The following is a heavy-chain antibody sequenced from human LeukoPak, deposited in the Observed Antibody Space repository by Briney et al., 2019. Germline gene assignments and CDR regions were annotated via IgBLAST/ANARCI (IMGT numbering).Heavy chain of an antibody. J-gene: IGHJ4*02. D-gene: IGHD3-16*01. CDR1: GGSISSYY. Sequence: SETLSLTCTVSGGSISSYYWSWIRQPPGKGLEWIGYIYYSGSTNYNPSLKSRVTISVDTSKNQFSLKLSSVTAADTAVYYCARDRMGILDYWGQGTLVTVPS. CDR2: IYYSGST. V-gene: IGHV4-59*01. CDR3: ARDRMGILDY.